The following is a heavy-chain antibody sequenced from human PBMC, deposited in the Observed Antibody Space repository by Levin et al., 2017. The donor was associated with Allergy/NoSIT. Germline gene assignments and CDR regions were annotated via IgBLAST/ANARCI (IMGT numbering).Heavy chain of an antibody. J-gene: IGHJ4*02. CDR1: NGSARGYF. CDR3: ARGLQYNNYVFRY. CDR2: ISHSGHT. Sequence: SETLSLTCAVYNGSARGYFWSWVRQSPGRGLEWIGEISHSGHTLYSPSLKSRVTISADTSQDQVSLTLDSLTAADTAVYFCARGLQYNNYVFRYWGQGALVTVSA. V-gene: IGHV4-34*01. D-gene: IGHD3-16*01.